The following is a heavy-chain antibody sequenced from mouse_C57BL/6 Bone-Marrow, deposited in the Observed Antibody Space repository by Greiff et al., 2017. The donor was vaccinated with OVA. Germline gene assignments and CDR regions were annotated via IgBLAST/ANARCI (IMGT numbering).Heavy chain of an antibody. CDR2: IDPANGNT. V-gene: IGHV14-3*01. J-gene: IGHJ4*01. CDR1: GFNIKNTY. Sequence: EVQGVESVAELVRPGASVKLSCTASGFNIKNTYMHWVKQRPEQGLEWIGRIDPANGNTKYAPKFQGKATITADTSSNTAYLQLSSLTSEDTAIYYCARGWLRRGVYYAMDYWGQGTSVTVSS. D-gene: IGHD2-2*01. CDR3: ARGWLRRGVYYAMDY.